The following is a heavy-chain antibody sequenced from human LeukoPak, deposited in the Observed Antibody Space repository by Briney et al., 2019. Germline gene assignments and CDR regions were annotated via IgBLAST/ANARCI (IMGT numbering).Heavy chain of an antibody. D-gene: IGHD3-10*02. CDR1: RFTFSSYE. V-gene: IGHV3-48*03. CDR2: ISSSGGTI. Sequence: GGSLRLSCAASRFTFSSYEMNWVRQAPGKGLEWVSYISSSGGTIYYADSVKGRFTISRDNAKNSPYLQMNSLRAEHTAVYYCAELGITMIGGVWGKGTTVTISS. CDR3: AELGITMIGGV. J-gene: IGHJ6*03.